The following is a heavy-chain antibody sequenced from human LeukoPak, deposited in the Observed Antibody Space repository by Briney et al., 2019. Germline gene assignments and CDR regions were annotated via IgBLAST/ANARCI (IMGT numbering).Heavy chain of an antibody. Sequence: PGGSLRLSCSASGFTFSSYAMHWVRQAPGKGLEYVSAISSNGGSTYYADSVKGRFTISRDNSKNTLYLQMSSLRAEDTAVYYCVKIAAAGASSDAFDIWGQGTMVTVSS. V-gene: IGHV3-64D*09. J-gene: IGHJ3*02. CDR1: GFTFSSYA. CDR3: VKIAAAGASSDAFDI. D-gene: IGHD6-13*01. CDR2: ISSNGGST.